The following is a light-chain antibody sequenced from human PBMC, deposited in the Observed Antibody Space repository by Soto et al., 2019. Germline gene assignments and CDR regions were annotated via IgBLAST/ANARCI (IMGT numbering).Light chain of an antibody. CDR2: SNN. Sequence: QSVLTQPPSASGTPGQRVTISCSGSSSNIGSNTVNWYQQLPGTAPKLLIYSNNRRPSGVPDRFSGFKSGTSASLAISGLQYEDDADYYYAAWDDSLNGPVFGGGTKVTVL. CDR3: AAWDDSLNGPV. V-gene: IGLV1-44*01. CDR1: SSNIGSNT. J-gene: IGLJ2*01.